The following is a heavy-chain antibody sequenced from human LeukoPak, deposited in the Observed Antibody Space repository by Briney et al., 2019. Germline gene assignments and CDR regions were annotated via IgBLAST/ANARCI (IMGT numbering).Heavy chain of an antibody. J-gene: IGHJ4*02. CDR1: GGSVSSGSYY. D-gene: IGHD5-18*01. CDR3: ARILPPIGYSYGSHHAPLDY. Sequence: PSETLSLTCTVSGGSVSSGSYYWSWIRQPPGKGLEWIGYIYYSGSTNYNPSLKSRVTISVDTSKNQFSLKLSSVTAADTAVYYCARILPPIGYSYGSHHAPLDYWGQGTLVTVSS. V-gene: IGHV4-61*01. CDR2: IYYSGST.